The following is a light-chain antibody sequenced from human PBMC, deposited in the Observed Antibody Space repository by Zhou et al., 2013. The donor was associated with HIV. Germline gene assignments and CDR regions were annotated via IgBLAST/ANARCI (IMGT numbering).Light chain of an antibody. CDR2: KAS. V-gene: IGKV1-5*03. CDR3: QQCYSIPRT. CDR1: QTITAW. J-gene: IGKJ1*01. Sequence: DIQMTQSPTSLSASVGDRVTISCRASQTITAWLAWYQQKPGKAPKLLVYKASTLESGVSSRFGGSGSGTDFTLIISSLHPEDFATYYCQQCYSIPRTFGQGTTVDIK.